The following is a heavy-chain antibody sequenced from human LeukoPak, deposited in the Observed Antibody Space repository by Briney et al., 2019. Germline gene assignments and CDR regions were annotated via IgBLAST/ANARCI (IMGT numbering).Heavy chain of an antibody. CDR3: ASAFLGPTLNY. CDR2: IISSGGVT. CDR1: GFPFSSYA. J-gene: IGHJ4*02. D-gene: IGHD1-26*01. Sequence: GGSLRLSCTASGFPFSSYAMSWVRQAPGKGLEWVSSIISSGGVTYYADSVKGRFTISSDNSKNTLYLQMNSLRGEDTAVYYCASAFLGPTLNYWGQGTLVTVSS. V-gene: IGHV3-23*01.